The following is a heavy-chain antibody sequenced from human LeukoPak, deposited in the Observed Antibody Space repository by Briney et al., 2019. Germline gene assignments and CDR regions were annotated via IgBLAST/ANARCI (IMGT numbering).Heavy chain of an antibody. V-gene: IGHV4-59*08. CDR1: GGSISSYY. CDR2: IYYSGST. CDR3: ARHGASGSYLYYFDY. Sequence: KPSETLSLTCTVSGGSISSYYWSWIRQPPGKGLEWIGYIYYSGSTNYNPSLKSRVTISVDTSKNQFSLKLSSVTAADTAMYFCARHGASGSYLYYFDYWGQGTLVTVSS. D-gene: IGHD1-26*01. J-gene: IGHJ4*02.